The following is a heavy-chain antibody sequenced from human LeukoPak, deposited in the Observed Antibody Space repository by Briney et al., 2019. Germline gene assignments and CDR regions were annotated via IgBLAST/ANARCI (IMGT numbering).Heavy chain of an antibody. D-gene: IGHD3-10*01. J-gene: IGHJ3*02. Sequence: RSGGSLRLSCAASGFTFNNYGMHWVRQAPCKGLEWVSFIRNDGSNKYYADSVKGRFTISRDNSKNTLSLQLSSLTTEDTAVYYCVKDWGVLPDYTEDGIDIWGQGTMVTVSS. CDR3: VKDWGVLPDYTEDGIDI. CDR1: GFTFNNYG. V-gene: IGHV3-30*02. CDR2: IRNDGSNK.